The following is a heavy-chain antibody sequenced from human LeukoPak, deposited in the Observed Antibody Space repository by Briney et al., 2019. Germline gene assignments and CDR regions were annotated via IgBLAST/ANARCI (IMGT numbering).Heavy chain of an antibody. CDR2: ISYDGSNK. J-gene: IGHJ4*02. CDR1: GFTSSGYA. V-gene: IGHV3-30-3*01. D-gene: IGHD6-19*01. CDR3: ARVRTSGWYYFDY. Sequence: GGSLGLSCAASGFTSSGYAMHGVGKAPGKGRGGGAVISYDGSNKYYADSVKGRFTISRDNSKNTLYLQMNSLRAEDTAVYYCARVRTSGWYYFDYWGQGTLVTVSS.